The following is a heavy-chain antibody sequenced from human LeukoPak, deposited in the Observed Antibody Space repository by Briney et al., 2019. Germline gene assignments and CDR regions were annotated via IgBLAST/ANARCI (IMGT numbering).Heavy chain of an antibody. CDR1: GYSISSGYY. V-gene: IGHV4-38-2*02. J-gene: IGHJ5*02. CDR2: IYHSGST. Sequence: SETLSLTCTVSGYSISSGYYWGWIRQPPGKGLEWIGSIYHSGSTYYNPSLKSRVTISVDTSKNQFSLKLSSVAAADTAVYYCARARYCSSTSCYLNWFDPWGQGTLVTVSS. CDR3: ARARYCSSTSCYLNWFDP. D-gene: IGHD2-2*01.